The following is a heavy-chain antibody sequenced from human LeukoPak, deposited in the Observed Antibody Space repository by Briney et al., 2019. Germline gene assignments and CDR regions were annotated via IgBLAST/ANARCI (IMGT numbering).Heavy chain of an antibody. J-gene: IGHJ6*02. CDR1: GFTFSSYE. Sequence: GGSLRLSCAASGFTFSSYEMNWVRQAPGKGLEWVSYISSSGKTIYYADSVKGRFTISRDNAKNSLYLQMNSLRAEDTAVYYCAAFGGGTTSNYYVMDVWGQGTTVIVSS. CDR3: AAFGGGTTSNYYVMDV. CDR2: ISSSGKTI. V-gene: IGHV3-48*03. D-gene: IGHD1/OR15-1a*01.